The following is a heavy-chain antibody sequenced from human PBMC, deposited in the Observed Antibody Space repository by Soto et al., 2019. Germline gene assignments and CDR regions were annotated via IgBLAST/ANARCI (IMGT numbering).Heavy chain of an antibody. J-gene: IGHJ6*02. V-gene: IGHV3-48*03. D-gene: IGHD1-26*01. Sequence: GGSLRLSCAASGLTFSGYEMNWVRQAPGKGLEWVSYISSSGSSISYADSVKGRFTITRDNAKNSLYLQMNSLRAEDTAVYYCATDSGSYSGYSFYAMDVWGQGTTVTVSS. CDR3: ATDSGSYSGYSFYAMDV. CDR1: GLTFSGYE. CDR2: ISSSGSSI.